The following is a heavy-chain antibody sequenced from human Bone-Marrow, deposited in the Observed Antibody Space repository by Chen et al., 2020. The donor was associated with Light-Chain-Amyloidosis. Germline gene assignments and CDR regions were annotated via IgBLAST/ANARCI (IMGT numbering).Heavy chain of an antibody. Sequence: QVQLVQSGAEVKKPGDSVKVSCKDAGYTFTSYAMHWVRQAPGQRLEWMGWIKAGNGNTKYSQAFQGRVTITRNTSTGTAYMELSSLRSEVTAVYYCARDWGSGSPALWCQGTLVTVSS. D-gene: IGHD3-10*01. CDR2: IKAGNGNT. J-gene: IGHJ4*02. V-gene: IGHV1-3*01. CDR1: GYTFTSYA. CDR3: ARDWGSGSPAL.